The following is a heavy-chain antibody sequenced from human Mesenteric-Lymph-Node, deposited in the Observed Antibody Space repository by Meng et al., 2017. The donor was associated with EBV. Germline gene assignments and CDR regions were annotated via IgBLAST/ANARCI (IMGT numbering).Heavy chain of an antibody. CDR1: GFSLNTGGVG. CDR3: AHKDDVRDGAPFDS. D-gene: IGHD3-10*02. Sequence: QITLRGSGPPLVKPTQTLTLTCSFSGFSLNTGGVGVGWIRQPPGKALEWLALIYWDDDKRYNPSLKTRLTITKDTSKNQVVLTMTNMDPVDTATYYCAHKDDVRDGAPFDSWGQGTLVTVSS. V-gene: IGHV2-5*02. CDR2: IYWDDDK. J-gene: IGHJ4*02.